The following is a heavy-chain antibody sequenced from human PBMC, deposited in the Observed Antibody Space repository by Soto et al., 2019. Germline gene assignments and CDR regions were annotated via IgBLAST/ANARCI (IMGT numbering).Heavy chain of an antibody. CDR2: INHSGSS. V-gene: IGHV4-34*01. D-gene: IGHD6-19*01. Sequence: KTSETLSLTCAVYNGSFSAYYWTWFRQPPGKGLEWIGEINHSGSSNYNPSLKSRLTISVDTSKNQFSLKLSSVTAADTAVYYCARGRTYSSGWYDDDSWGQGTLVTVSS. CDR3: ARGRTYSSGWYDDDS. CDR1: NGSFSAYY. J-gene: IGHJ4*02.